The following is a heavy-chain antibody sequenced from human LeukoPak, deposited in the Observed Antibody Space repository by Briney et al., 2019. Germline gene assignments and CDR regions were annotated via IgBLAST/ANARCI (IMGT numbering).Heavy chain of an antibody. D-gene: IGHD3-22*01. J-gene: IGHJ4*02. Sequence: GGSLRLSCAASGFTVSSNYMSWVRQAPGKGLEWVSVIYSGGSTYYADSVKGRFTISRDNSKNTLYLQMNSLRAEDTAVYYCARERGRYDSSGYYLDYWGQGILVTVSS. CDR3: ARERGRYDSSGYYLDY. V-gene: IGHV3-53*01. CDR2: IYSGGST. CDR1: GFTVSSNY.